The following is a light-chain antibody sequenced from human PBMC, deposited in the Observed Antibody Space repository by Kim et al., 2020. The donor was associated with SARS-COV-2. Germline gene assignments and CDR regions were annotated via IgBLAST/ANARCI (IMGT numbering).Light chain of an antibody. CDR2: KYL. V-gene: IGLV3-25*03. J-gene: IGLJ2*01. Sequence: PGKTARIICSGEALPDQYAYWYQQKTGQAPVLIISKYLERRSGIPERFSGSNSRTTVALTISGVLAEDEADYYCQSADSGSNYVVFGGGTQLTVL. CDR3: QSADSGSNYVV. CDR1: ALPDQY.